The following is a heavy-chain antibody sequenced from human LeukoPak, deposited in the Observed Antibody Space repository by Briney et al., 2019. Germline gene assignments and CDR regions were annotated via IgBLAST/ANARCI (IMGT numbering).Heavy chain of an antibody. D-gene: IGHD3-16*02. V-gene: IGHV4-39*01. Sequence: PSETLSLTCTVSGGSISSSSYYWGWIRQPPGKGLEWIGIIYYSVSTYNNPSLKSQVTISVDTSKNQFSLKLRSVTAADTAVYYCARHVLGRYQYYFDYWGQGALVTVSS. CDR3: ARHVLGRYQYYFDY. CDR1: GGSISSSSYY. CDR2: IYYSVST. J-gene: IGHJ4*02.